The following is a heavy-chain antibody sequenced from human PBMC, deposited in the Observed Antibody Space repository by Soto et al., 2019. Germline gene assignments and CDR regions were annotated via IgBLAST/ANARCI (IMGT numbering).Heavy chain of an antibody. CDR2: INPSGGST. CDR1: GYTFTSYY. Sequence: GASVKVSCKASGYTFTSYYMHWVRQAPGQGLEWMGIINPSGGSTSYAQKFQGRVTMTRDTSTSTVYMELSSLRSEDTAVYYCARAAATGYCSGGSCYKVDYWGQGTLVTVSS. CDR3: ARAAATGYCSGGSCYKVDY. D-gene: IGHD2-15*01. J-gene: IGHJ4*02. V-gene: IGHV1-46*01.